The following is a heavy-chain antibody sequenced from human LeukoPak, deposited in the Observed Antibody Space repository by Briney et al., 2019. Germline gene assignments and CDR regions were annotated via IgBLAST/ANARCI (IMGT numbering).Heavy chain of an antibody. J-gene: IGHJ4*02. D-gene: IGHD3-16*02. CDR2: INPDSGDT. CDR1: GYTFTTYD. CDR3: ARGDDYVWGSYRPSYFGY. V-gene: IGHV1-8*01. Sequence: GASVKVSCKASGYTFTTYDIHWVRQATGQGLEWLGRINPDSGDTAYGQTFQGRVTMTRDISTGTVYMALSSLTHEDTAVYYCARGDDYVWGSYRPSYFGYWGQGTLVTVSS.